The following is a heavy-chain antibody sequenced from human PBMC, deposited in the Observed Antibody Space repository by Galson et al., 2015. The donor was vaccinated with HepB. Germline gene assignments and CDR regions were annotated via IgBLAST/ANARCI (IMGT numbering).Heavy chain of an antibody. D-gene: IGHD6-19*01. Sequence: SLRLSCAASGFTFSSYSMNWVRKAPGKGLEWVSSISSSSSYIYYADSVKGRFTISRDNAKNSLYLQMNSLRAEDTAVYYCARDLWQRRRFRWGKAVAGWDYWGQGTLVTVSS. V-gene: IGHV3-21*01. J-gene: IGHJ4*02. CDR1: GFTFSSYS. CDR3: ARDLWQRRRFRWGKAVAGWDY. CDR2: ISSSSSYI.